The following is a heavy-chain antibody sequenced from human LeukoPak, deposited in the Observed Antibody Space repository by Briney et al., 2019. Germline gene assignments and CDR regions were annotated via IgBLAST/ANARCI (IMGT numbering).Heavy chain of an antibody. CDR3: AKDRIYYDSSGTLDYYYYMDV. J-gene: IGHJ6*03. V-gene: IGHV3-23*01. CDR2: ISGSGGST. Sequence: GGSLRLSCAASGFTFSSYAMSWVRQAPGKGLEWVSAISGSGGSTYYADSVKGRFTISRDNSKNTLYLQMNSLRAEDTAVYYCAKDRIYYDSSGTLDYYYYMDVWGKGTTVTVSS. D-gene: IGHD3-22*01. CDR1: GFTFSSYA.